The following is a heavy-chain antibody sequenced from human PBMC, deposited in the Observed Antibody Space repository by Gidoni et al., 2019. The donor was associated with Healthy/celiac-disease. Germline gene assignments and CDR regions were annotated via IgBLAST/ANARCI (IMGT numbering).Heavy chain of an antibody. J-gene: IGHJ4*02. Sequence: QVQLQESGPGLVKPSETLSLPCTVSGGSISSSYWSWIRQPPGKGMEWIGYIYYSGSTNYNTSLKSRVTISVDTSKNQFSLKLSSVTAADTAVYYCARGKYYYGSGSPLYYFDYWGQGTLVTVSS. D-gene: IGHD3-10*01. CDR1: GGSISSSY. CDR3: ARGKYYYGSGSPLYYFDY. CDR2: IYYSGST. V-gene: IGHV4-59*01.